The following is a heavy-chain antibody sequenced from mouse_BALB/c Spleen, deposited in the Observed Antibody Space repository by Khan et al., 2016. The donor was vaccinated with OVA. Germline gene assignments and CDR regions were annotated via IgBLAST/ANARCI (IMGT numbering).Heavy chain of an antibody. D-gene: IGHD1-2*01. Sequence: VQLQQSGPKLVKPGASVKISCKASGYTFSDYSMDWVKQSHGKRLEWLGYIYPNDGGSAYNQKFKTKATLTVELSSSTAYMELRSLTSEDSAVYYCVRSGYGSFAFWGQGTLITVS. CDR3: VRSGYGSFAF. CDR2: IYPNDGGS. J-gene: IGHJ3*01. V-gene: IGHV1S29*02. CDR1: GYTFSDYS.